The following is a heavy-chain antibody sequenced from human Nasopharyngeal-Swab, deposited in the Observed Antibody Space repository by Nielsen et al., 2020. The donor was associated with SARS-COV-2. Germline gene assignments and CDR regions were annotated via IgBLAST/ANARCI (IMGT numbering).Heavy chain of an antibody. CDR3: ARGGQGTYYYDSSGYYGEYYFDY. CDR1: GFTFSTYH. J-gene: IGHJ4*02. V-gene: IGHV3-48*01. CDR2: ISSSSSTI. D-gene: IGHD3-22*01. Sequence: GESLKISCAASGFTFSTYHMNWVRQAPGKGLEWVSHISSSSSTIYYADSVKGRFTITRDNAKNSLYLQMDSLRAEDTAVYYCARGGQGTYYYDSSGYYGEYYFDYWGQGTLVTVSS.